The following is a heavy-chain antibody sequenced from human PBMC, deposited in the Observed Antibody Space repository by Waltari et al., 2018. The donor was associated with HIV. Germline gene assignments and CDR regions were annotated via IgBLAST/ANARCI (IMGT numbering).Heavy chain of an antibody. J-gene: IGHJ3*01. V-gene: IGHV3-66*01. CDR3: AREEAVTARGGIDV. D-gene: IGHD3-10*01. CDR2: IYSVWST. CDR1: GFTVSNNF. Sequence: EVQLVDSGGGLVQPGGSLRLSCAASGFTVSNNFMSWVRRAPGKGLEWVSVIYSVWSTYYAYSVKGRFTISRDNSKNTLYLQMNSLRVDDTAVYYCAREEAVTARGGIDVWGQGTMVTVSS.